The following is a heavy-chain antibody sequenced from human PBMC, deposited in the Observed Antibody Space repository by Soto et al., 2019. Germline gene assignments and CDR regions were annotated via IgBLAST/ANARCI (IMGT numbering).Heavy chain of an antibody. CDR3: ARPGYSSGWYGYYYYYMDV. D-gene: IGHD6-19*01. Sequence: PGGSLRLSWAASGFTFSSYSMNWVRQAPGKGLEWVSYISSSSSTIYYADSVKGRFTISRDNAKNSLYLQMNSLRAEDTAVYYCARPGYSSGWYGYYYYYMDVWGKGTTVTVSS. CDR2: ISSSSSTI. V-gene: IGHV3-48*01. J-gene: IGHJ6*03. CDR1: GFTFSSYS.